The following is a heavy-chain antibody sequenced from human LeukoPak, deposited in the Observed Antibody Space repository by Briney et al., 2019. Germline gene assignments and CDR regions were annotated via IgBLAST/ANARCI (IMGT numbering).Heavy chain of an antibody. CDR2: ISGSGGST. CDR3: AKDNRDSSGYYSFDY. CDR1: GFTFSSYA. Sequence: GGSLRLSCAASGFTFSSYAMSWVRQAPGKGLEWVSAISGSGGSTYYADSVKGRFTISRDNSKNMLYLQMNSLRAEDTAVYYCAKDNRDSSGYYSFDYWGQGTLVTVSS. J-gene: IGHJ4*02. D-gene: IGHD3-22*01. V-gene: IGHV3-23*01.